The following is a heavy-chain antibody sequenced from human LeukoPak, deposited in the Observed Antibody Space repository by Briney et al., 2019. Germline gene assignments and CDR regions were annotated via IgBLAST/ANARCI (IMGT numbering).Heavy chain of an antibody. Sequence: GGSLRLSCAASGFTFSSYWMHWVRQAPGKGLVWVSRISSDGGGTYYAGSVKGRFTISRDNAKNTLYLQMNNLRADDTAVYYCASLSGSSSVEDYWGQGALVTVSS. J-gene: IGHJ4*02. D-gene: IGHD1-26*01. V-gene: IGHV3-74*01. CDR2: ISSDGGGT. CDR1: GFTFSSYW. CDR3: ASLSGSSSVEDY.